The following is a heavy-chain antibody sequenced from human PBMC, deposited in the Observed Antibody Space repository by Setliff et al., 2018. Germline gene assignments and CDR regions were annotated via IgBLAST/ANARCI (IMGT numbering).Heavy chain of an antibody. V-gene: IGHV3-21*01. D-gene: IGHD2-15*01. Sequence: GGSLRLSCAASGFTFSSYTMNWVRQAPGQGLEWVSSIDSSSTWIYYADSVKGRFTISRDNAKNSLYLQMNSLRAEDTAVYYCARDEVNCSGSKCYSGFDSWGQGTLVTVS. J-gene: IGHJ4*02. CDR3: ARDEVNCSGSKCYSGFDS. CDR1: GFTFSSYT. CDR2: IDSSSTWI.